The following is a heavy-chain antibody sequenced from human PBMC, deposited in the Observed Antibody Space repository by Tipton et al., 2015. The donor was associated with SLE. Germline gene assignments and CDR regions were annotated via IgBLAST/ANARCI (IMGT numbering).Heavy chain of an antibody. CDR1: GGSISSHF. J-gene: IGHJ6*02. V-gene: IGHV4-59*11. CDR2: IYYSGTT. D-gene: IGHD3-10*01. Sequence: TLSLTCTVSGGSISSHFWNWIRQPPGKGLEWIAHIYYSGTTNYNPSLKSRVTISVDTSKNQFSLKLSSVTAADMAVYYCARDMGPTYYYGSGSPNYYYYGMDVWGQGTTVTVSS. CDR3: ARDMGPTYYYGSGSPNYYYYGMDV.